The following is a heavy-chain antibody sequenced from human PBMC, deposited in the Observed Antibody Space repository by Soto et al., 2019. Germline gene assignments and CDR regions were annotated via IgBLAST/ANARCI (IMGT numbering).Heavy chain of an antibody. D-gene: IGHD2-15*01. CDR1: GFTFSSYG. V-gene: IGHV3-30*18. J-gene: IGHJ4*02. Sequence: QVQLVESGGGVVQPGRSLRLSCAASGFTFSSYGMHWVRQAPGKGLEWVAVISYDGSNKYYADSVKGRFTISRDNSKNTLYLQMNRLRAEDTAVYYCAKGWGDLGVVVAVPPVHWGQGTLVTVSS. CDR3: AKGWGDLGVVVAVPPVH. CDR2: ISYDGSNK.